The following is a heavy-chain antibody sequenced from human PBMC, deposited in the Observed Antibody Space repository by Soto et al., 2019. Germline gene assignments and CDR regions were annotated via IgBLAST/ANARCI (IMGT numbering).Heavy chain of an antibody. J-gene: IGHJ4*02. V-gene: IGHV3-21*01. Sequence: GGSLRLSCAASGFTFSSYSMNWVRQAPGKGLEWVSSISSSSSYIYYADSVKGRFTISRDNAKNSLYLQMNSLRAEDTAVYYCERERIQLWLGNHYFDYWGQGTLVTVSS. CDR3: ERERIQLWLGNHYFDY. CDR2: ISSSSSYI. CDR1: GFTFSSYS. D-gene: IGHD5-18*01.